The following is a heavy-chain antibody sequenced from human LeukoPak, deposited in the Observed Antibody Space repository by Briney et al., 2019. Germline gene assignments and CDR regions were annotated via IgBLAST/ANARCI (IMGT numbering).Heavy chain of an antibody. CDR2: ISSNGGST. V-gene: IGHV3-64D*06. D-gene: IGHD1-26*01. CDR1: GFTFSSYA. J-gene: IGHJ6*02. Sequence: GGSLRLSCSASGFTFSSYAMHWVRQAPGKGLEYVSAISSNGGSTYYADSVKGRFTISRDNPKNTLYLQMSSLRPEDTAVYYCAKDRLFGSGLNGPHYYYGMDVWGQGTTVTVSS. CDR3: AKDRLFGSGLNGPHYYYGMDV.